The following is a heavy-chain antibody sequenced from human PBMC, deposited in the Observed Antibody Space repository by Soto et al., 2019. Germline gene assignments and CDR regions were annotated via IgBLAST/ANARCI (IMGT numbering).Heavy chain of an antibody. V-gene: IGHV4-39*01. CDR2: MYYSGST. J-gene: IGHJ4*02. Sequence: SETLSLTCTVSGGSISSYYWGWIRQPPGKGLGWIGSMYYSGSTYFNPSLKSRVTISVDTSKNQFSLKVNSVTAADTAVYYCASRGNGKHYFDYWGQGTVVTVSP. CDR3: ASRGNGKHYFDY. CDR1: GGSISSYY. D-gene: IGHD3-16*01.